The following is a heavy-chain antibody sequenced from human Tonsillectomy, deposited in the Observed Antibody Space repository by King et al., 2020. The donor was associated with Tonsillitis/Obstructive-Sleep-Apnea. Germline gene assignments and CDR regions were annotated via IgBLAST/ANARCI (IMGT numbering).Heavy chain of an antibody. V-gene: IGHV3-30*04. CDR1: GFTFSSYA. CDR3: ARDIGSSWPYYGLDV. D-gene: IGHD6-13*01. J-gene: IGHJ6*02. Sequence: VQLVESGGGVVQPGRSLRLSCGASGFTFSSYAMHWVRQAPGKGLEWVALISSDGSKYYADSVKGRFTISRDNSKNTLYLQMNSLRVEDTAVYYCARDIGSSWPYYGLDVWGQGTTVTVSS. CDR2: ISSDGSK.